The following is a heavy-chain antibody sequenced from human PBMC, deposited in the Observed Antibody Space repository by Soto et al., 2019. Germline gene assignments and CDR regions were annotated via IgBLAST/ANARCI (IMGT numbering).Heavy chain of an antibody. J-gene: IGHJ5*02. D-gene: IGHD3-22*01. CDR2: MIPIFGTA. V-gene: IGHV1-69*01. Sequence: QVQLVQSGAEVKKPGSSVKVSCKASGGTFSSYAISGVRQAPGQGLEWMGGMIPIFGTAKYAQKFQGRVTITADESTSTAYMELSSLRSKETAVHYCARVAEENYYDSSGYYYGYGWCDPWGQGTLVTVSS. CDR1: GGTFSSYA. CDR3: ARVAEENYYDSSGYYYGYGWCDP.